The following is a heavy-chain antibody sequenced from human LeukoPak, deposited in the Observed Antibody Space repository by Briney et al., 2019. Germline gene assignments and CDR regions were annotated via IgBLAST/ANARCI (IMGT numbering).Heavy chain of an antibody. D-gene: IGHD1-26*01. V-gene: IGHV3-30*18. CDR3: AKADSGSYWDAFDI. J-gene: IGHJ3*02. CDR1: GFTFSSYG. Sequence: GGSLRLSCAASGFTFSSYGMHWVRQAPGKGLEWVAVISYDGSNKYYADSVKGRFTISRDNSKNTLYLQMNSLGAEDTAVYYCAKADSGSYWDAFDIWGQGTMVTVSS. CDR2: ISYDGSNK.